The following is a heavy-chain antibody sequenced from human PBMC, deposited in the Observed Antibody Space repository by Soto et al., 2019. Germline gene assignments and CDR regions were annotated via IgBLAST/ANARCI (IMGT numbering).Heavy chain of an antibody. CDR2: IIPIFGTA. Sequence: QVHLVQSGAEVKKPGSSVKVSCKASGGTFSSYAISWVRQAPGQGLEWMGGIIPIFGTANYAQKFQGRVTITADESTSTAYMELSSLRSEDTAVYYCARSVDTAMVITWGTYFDYWGQGTLVTVSS. CDR1: GGTFSSYA. V-gene: IGHV1-69*01. CDR3: ARSVDTAMVITWGTYFDY. J-gene: IGHJ4*02. D-gene: IGHD5-18*01.